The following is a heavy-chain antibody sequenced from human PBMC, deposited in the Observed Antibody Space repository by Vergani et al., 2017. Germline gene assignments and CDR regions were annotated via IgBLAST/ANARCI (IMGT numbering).Heavy chain of an antibody. J-gene: IGHJ3*02. CDR3: ARADYGWDAFDI. CDR2: IRSKAYGGTT. Sequence: EVQLVESGGGLVQPGRSLRLSCTASGFTFGDYAMSWFRQAPGKGLEWVGFIRSKAYGGTTEYAASVKGRFTISRDDSKSIAYLQMNSLRAEDTAVYYCARADYGWDAFDIWGQGTMVTVSS. D-gene: IGHD3-16*01. CDR1: GFTFGDYA. V-gene: IGHV3-49*03.